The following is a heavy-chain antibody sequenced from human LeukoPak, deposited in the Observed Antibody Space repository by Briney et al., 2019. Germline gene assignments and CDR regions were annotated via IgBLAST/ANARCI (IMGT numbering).Heavy chain of an antibody. CDR2: ISAYNGNT. CDR3: ARGHRYCSSTSCYDAAGFDY. D-gene: IGHD2-2*01. V-gene: IGHV1-18*01. Sequence: ASVKVSCKASGYTFITYGITWVRQAPGQGPEWMGWISAYNGNTNYAQKLQGRVTMTTDTSTSTAYMELRSLRSDDTAVYYCARGHRYCSSTSCYDAAGFDYWGQGTLVTVSS. CDR1: GYTFITYG. J-gene: IGHJ4*02.